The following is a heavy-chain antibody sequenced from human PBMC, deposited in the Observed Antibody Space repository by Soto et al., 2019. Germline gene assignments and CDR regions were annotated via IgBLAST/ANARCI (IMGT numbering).Heavy chain of an antibody. CDR1: GYTFSAYY. Sequence: ASVKVSCKASGYTFSAYYVHWVRQAPGQGLEWMGWINPKSGGTKYAQKFQGRVTMTRDTSISTAYMDLSRLRSDDTAVYCCARVSSGWYPYYFDSRGQGTLVTVSS. J-gene: IGHJ4*02. CDR3: ARVSSGWYPYYFDS. D-gene: IGHD6-19*01. V-gene: IGHV1-2*02. CDR2: INPKSGGT.